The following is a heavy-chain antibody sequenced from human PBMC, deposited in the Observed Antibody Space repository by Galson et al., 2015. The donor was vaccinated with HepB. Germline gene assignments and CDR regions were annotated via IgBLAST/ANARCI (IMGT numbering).Heavy chain of an antibody. D-gene: IGHD3-3*01. J-gene: IGHJ5*02. V-gene: IGHV4-34*01. Sequence: RQSPGKGLEWIGEINHSGSTNYNPSLKNRVSISVDTSKNRFSLKLSSVTAADTAVYYCARAVYYDFWNGFGPWGQGTLVTVSS. CDR2: INHSGST. CDR3: ARAVYYDFWNGFGP.